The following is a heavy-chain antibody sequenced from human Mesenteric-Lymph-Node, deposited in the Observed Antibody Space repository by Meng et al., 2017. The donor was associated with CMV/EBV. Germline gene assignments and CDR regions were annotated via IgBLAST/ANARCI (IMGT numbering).Heavy chain of an antibody. CDR3: ARGGQDVYGWTGSYFADY. V-gene: IGHV3-30*02. CDR1: GFTFSNYG. J-gene: IGHJ4*02. Sequence: GGSLRLSCAASGFTFSNYGLHWVRQAPGKGLEWVAFLRFDGTNQNYGDSVRGRFTISRDNSKNTLYLQMNSLRAEDTAVYYCARGGQDVYGWTGSYFADYWGQGTLVTVSS. D-gene: IGHD3/OR15-3a*01. CDR2: LRFDGTNQ.